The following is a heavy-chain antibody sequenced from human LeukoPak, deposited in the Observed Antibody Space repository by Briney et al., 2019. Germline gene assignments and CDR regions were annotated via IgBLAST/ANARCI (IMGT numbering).Heavy chain of an antibody. J-gene: IGHJ3*02. D-gene: IGHD1-26*01. CDR1: GGSISSGGYY. Sequence: PSQTPSLTCTVSGGSISSGGYYWSWIRQHPGKGLEWIGYIYYSGSTYYNPSLKSRVTISVDTSKNQFSLKLSSVTAADTAVYYCARVGSGLLAFDIWGQGTMVTVSS. V-gene: IGHV4-31*03. CDR2: IYYSGST. CDR3: ARVGSGLLAFDI.